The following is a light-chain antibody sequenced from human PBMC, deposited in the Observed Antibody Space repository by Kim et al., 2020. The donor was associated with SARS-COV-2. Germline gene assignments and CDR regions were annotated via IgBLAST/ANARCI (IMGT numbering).Light chain of an antibody. V-gene: IGKV1-33*01. CDR2: DAS. CDR1: QDISNY. Sequence: DIQMTQSPSSLSASVGDRVTITCQASQDISNYLNWHQQKPGKAPKLLIYDASNLETGVPSRFSGSGSGTDFTFTISSLQPEDIATYYCQQYDNLPPYTFGQGTKLEI. CDR3: QQYDNLPPYT. J-gene: IGKJ2*01.